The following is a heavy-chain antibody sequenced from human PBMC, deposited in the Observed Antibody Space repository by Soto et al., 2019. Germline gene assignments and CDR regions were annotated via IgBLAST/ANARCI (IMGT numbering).Heavy chain of an antibody. V-gene: IGHV3-11*01. CDR3: ARLAELGAYVYYGMDV. CDR2: ISSSGSTI. Sequence: GGSLRLSCAASGFTFSDYYMSWIRQAPGKGLEWVSYISSSGSTIYYADSVKGRFTISRDNAKNSLYLQMNSLRAEDTAVYYCARLAELGAYVYYGMDVWGQGTTVTVSS. J-gene: IGHJ6*02. CDR1: GFTFSDYY. D-gene: IGHD1-7*01.